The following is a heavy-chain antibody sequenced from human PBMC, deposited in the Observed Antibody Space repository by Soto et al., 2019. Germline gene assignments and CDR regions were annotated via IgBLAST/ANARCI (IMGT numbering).Heavy chain of an antibody. Sequence: SETLSLTCTVSGGSISSSSYYWGWIRQPPGKGLEWIGSIYYSGSTYYNPSLKSRVTISVDTSKNQFSLKLSSVTAADTAVYYCARLGRTAAASGWFDPWGQGTLVTVSS. D-gene: IGHD6-13*01. CDR1: GGSISSSSYY. CDR2: IYYSGST. CDR3: ARLGRTAAASGWFDP. V-gene: IGHV4-39*01. J-gene: IGHJ5*02.